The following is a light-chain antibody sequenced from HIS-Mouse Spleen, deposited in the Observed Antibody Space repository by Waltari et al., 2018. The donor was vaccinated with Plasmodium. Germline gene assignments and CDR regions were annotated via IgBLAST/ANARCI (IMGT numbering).Light chain of an antibody. CDR2: EGS. CDR1: SSDVGSYNL. Sequence: QSALTQPASVSGSPGQSITISCTGTSSDVGSYNLVSWYQQHPGKAPKLMVYEGSKRTSGVSNRFSGANSGNTATLTSTGLQAEDEADYYCCSYAGSSTWVFGGGTKLTVL. CDR3: CSYAGSSTWV. V-gene: IGLV2-23*01. J-gene: IGLJ3*02.